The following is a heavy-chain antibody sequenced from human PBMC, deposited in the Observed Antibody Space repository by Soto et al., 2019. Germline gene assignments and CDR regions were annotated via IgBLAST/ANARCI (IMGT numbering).Heavy chain of an antibody. J-gene: IGHJ4*02. CDR2: ISAYNGNT. CDR1: GYTFTSYG. D-gene: IGHD3-22*01. V-gene: IGHV1-18*01. CDR3: ARVSSGWLTYYYDSSGSGPIDY. Sequence: ASVKVSCKASGYTFTSYGISWVRQAPGQGLEWMGWISAYNGNTNYAQKLQGRVTMTTDTSTSTAYMELRSLRSDDTAVYYCARVSSGWLTYYYDSSGSGPIDYWGQGTLVTVSS.